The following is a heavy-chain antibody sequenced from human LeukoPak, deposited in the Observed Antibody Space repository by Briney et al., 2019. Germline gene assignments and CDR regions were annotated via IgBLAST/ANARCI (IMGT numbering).Heavy chain of an antibody. CDR1: GGSINSSNW. CDR3: ARRDSSGPLDAFDI. V-gene: IGHV4-4*02. Sequence: PSETLSLTCAVSGGSINSSNWWSWVRQPPGKGLEWIGKFYHSGSTNYNPSLKSRVTISVDTSKNQFSLKLSSVTAADTAVYYCARRDSSGPLDAFDIWGQGTMVTVSS. D-gene: IGHD3-22*01. CDR2: FYHSGST. J-gene: IGHJ3*02.